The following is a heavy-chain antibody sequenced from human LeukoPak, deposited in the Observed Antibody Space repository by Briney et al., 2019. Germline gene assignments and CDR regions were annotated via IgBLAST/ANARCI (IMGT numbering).Heavy chain of an antibody. D-gene: IGHD5-18*01. CDR2: INHSEST. CDR3: ARGQVGSYVYYYYYGMDV. Sequence: SETLSLTCAVYGGSFSGYYWSWIRQPPGEGLEWIGEINHSESTNYNPSLKGRVTISVDTFKNQFSLRLSSVTDADTAVYYCARGQVGSYVYYYYYGMDVWGRGTTVTVSS. V-gene: IGHV4-34*01. J-gene: IGHJ6*02. CDR1: GGSFSGYY.